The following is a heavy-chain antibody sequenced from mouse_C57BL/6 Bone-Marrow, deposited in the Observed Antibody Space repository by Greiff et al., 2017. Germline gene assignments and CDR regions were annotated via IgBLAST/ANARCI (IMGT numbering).Heavy chain of an antibody. J-gene: IGHJ3*01. CDR2: ISSGGSYT. V-gene: IGHV5-6*01. D-gene: IGHD3-2*02. CDR3: ARHQTAQSSFAY. CDR1: GFTFSSYG. Sequence: EVKLMESGGDLVKPGGSLKLSCAASGFTFSSYGMSWVRQTPDKRLEWVATISSGGSYTYYPDSVKGRFTISRDNAKNTLYLQMSSLKSEDTAMYYCARHQTAQSSFAYWVQGTLVTVSA.